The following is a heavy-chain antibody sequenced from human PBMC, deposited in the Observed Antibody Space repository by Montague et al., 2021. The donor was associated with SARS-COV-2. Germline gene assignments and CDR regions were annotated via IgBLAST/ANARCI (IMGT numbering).Heavy chain of an antibody. CDR3: ARQGDQLLLEYWFDP. V-gene: IGHV4-39*01. J-gene: IGHJ5*02. D-gene: IGHD2-2*01. CDR1: GGSISSSSYY. CDR2: IYYSGST. Sequence: SETLSLTCTVSGGSISSSSYYWGWIRQPPGKGLEWIGSIYYSGSTXYKPSLKSRVTISVDTSKNQFSLKLSSVTAADTAVYYCARQGDQLLLEYWFDPWGQGTLVTASS.